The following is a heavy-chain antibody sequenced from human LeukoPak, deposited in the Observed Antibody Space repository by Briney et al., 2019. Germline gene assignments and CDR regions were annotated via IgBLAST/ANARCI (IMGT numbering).Heavy chain of an antibody. CDR3: ARVMDGFDYGAFDI. D-gene: IGHD4/OR15-4a*01. J-gene: IGHJ3*02. V-gene: IGHV1-8*01. Sequence: ASVKVSCKASGYTFTSYDINWVRQATGQGLEWMGWMNPNSGNTGYAQKFQGRVTITTDESTSTAYMELSSLRSEDTAVYYCARVMDGFDYGAFDIWGQGTMVTVSS. CDR2: MNPNSGNT. CDR1: GYTFTSYD.